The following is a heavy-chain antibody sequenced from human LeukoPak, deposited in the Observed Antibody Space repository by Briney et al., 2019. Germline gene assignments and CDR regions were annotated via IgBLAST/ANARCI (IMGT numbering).Heavy chain of an antibody. CDR1: GGTFSSYA. CDR3: ARDCSGGSCFPPPHEIYYYGMDV. D-gene: IGHD2-15*01. V-gene: IGHV1-69*13. J-gene: IGHJ6*02. CDR2: IIPIFGTA. Sequence: SVKVSCKASGGTFSSYAISWVRQAPGQGLEWMGGIIPIFGTANYAQKFQGRVTITADESTSTAYMELSSLRSEDTAVYYCARDCSGGSCFPPPHEIYYYGMDVWGQGTTVTVSS.